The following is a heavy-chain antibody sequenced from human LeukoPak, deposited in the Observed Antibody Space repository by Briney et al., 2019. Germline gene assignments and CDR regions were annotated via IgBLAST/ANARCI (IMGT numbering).Heavy chain of an antibody. D-gene: IGHD5-18*01. V-gene: IGHV1-2*02. CDR3: AREGSEGYSYGYGDY. CDR2: INPNSGGT. CDR1: GYTFTSYG. J-gene: IGHJ4*02. Sequence: ASVKVSCKASGYTFTSYGISWVRQAPGQGLEWMGWINPNSGGTNYAQKFQGRVTMTRDTSISTAYMELSRLRSDDTAVYYCAREGSEGYSYGYGDYWGQGTLVTVSS.